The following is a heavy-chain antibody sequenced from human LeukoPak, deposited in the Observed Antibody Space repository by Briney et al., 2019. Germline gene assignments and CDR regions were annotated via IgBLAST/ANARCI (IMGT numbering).Heavy chain of an antibody. J-gene: IGHJ4*02. V-gene: IGHV4-61*02. CDR3: ARRGYSGYEDY. CDR2: IYTSGST. Sequence: SQTLSLTCTVSGGSISSGSYYWRWLRQPAGKGLEWIGRIYTSGSTNYNPSLKSRVTISVDTSKNQFSLKLSSVTAADTAVYYCARRGYSGYEDYWGQGTLVTVSS. D-gene: IGHD5-12*01. CDR1: GGSISSGSYY.